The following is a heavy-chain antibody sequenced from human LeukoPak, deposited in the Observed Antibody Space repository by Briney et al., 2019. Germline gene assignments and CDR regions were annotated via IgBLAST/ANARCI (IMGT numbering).Heavy chain of an antibody. V-gene: IGHV4-38-2*02. Sequence: SESLSLTCAVSGYSISSAYYWGWMRQPPGEGLEGIVSFHHSGSTYFNPSLKSRVTISVDTSKKQFSLQLAVLTSADTAVYYCARDRVGATYAFDIWGQGTMVTVSS. CDR3: ARDRVGATYAFDI. J-gene: IGHJ3*02. CDR2: FHHSGST. D-gene: IGHD1-26*01. CDR1: GYSISSAYY.